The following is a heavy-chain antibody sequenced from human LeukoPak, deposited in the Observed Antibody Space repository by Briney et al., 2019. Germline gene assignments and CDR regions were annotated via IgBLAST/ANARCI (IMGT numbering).Heavy chain of an antibody. CDR3: TRDGPTYYYDSSEYAFDI. J-gene: IGHJ3*02. V-gene: IGHV3-49*03. CDR2: IRGKAYGGTT. D-gene: IGHD3-22*01. Sequence: GGSLRLSCTASGFTFGDYAMSWFRQAPGKGLGWVGFIRGKAYGGTTEYAASVKGRFTISRDDYKSIAYLQMNSLKTEDTAVYYCTRDGPTYYYDSSEYAFDIWGQGTMVTVSS. CDR1: GFTFGDYA.